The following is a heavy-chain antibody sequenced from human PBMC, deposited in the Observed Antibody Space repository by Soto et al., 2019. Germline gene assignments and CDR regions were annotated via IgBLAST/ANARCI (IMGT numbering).Heavy chain of an antibody. V-gene: IGHV1-18*04. CDR2: ISAYSGNT. Sequence: QVQLVQSGAEVKKPGASVKVSCKASGYTFTTYGITWVRQAPGEGLEWMGWISAYSGNTNYAQKLQGRVTVTTDTSTNTADRDLRSLRSDDTAVYYCARVVKAGDYGDYGRYYFDYWGHGTLVTVSS. J-gene: IGHJ4*01. CDR3: ARVVKAGDYGDYGRYYFDY. D-gene: IGHD4-17*01. CDR1: GYTFTTYG.